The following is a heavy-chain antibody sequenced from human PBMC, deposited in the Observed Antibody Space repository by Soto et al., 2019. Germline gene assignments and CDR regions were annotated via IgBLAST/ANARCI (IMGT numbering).Heavy chain of an antibody. Sequence: GGSLRLSCAVSGFNFNNYGINWVRQAPGKGLEWVSSVSKSDYTYYSDSVKGRFTISRDNAKNSVSLQMNTLRAEDTAVYYCAREDSIIIPAVSGFWGQGTLVTVSS. V-gene: IGHV3-21*01. J-gene: IGHJ4*02. CDR2: VSKSDYT. CDR3: AREDSIIIPAVSGF. CDR1: GFNFNNYG. D-gene: IGHD2-2*01.